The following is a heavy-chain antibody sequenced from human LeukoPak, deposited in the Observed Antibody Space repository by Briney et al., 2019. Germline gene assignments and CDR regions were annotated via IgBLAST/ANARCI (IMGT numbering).Heavy chain of an antibody. CDR1: GFTFTSYA. J-gene: IGHJ4*02. CDR2: ISGSGGST. D-gene: IGHD3-9*01. Sequence: GGSLRLSCAASGFTFTSYAMSWVRQAPGKGLEWVSAISGSGGSTYYADSVKGRFTISRDNFRNTLYLQMNSLRAEDTAVYYCAKDXDWYFVSHFDHWGQGTLVTVSS. V-gene: IGHV3-23*01. CDR3: AKDXDWYFVSHFDH.